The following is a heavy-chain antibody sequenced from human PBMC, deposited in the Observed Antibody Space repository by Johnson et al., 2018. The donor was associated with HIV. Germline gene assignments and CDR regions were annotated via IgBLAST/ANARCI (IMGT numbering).Heavy chain of an antibody. J-gene: IGHJ3*02. D-gene: IGHD3-22*01. CDR2: IKQDGSEK. Sequence: VQLVESVGGVVQPGRSLRLSCAASGFTFSSYWMSWVRQAPGKGLEWVANIKQDGSEKYYVDSVKGRFTISRDNAKNTLYLQMNSLRAEDTAVYYCAKVRRAYYEDAFDIWGQGTMVTVSS. CDR1: GFTFSSYW. CDR3: AKVRRAYYEDAFDI. V-gene: IGHV3-7*01.